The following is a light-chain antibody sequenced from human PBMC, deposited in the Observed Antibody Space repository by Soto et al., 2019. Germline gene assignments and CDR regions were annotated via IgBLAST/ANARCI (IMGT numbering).Light chain of an antibody. Sequence: EIVLTQSPGTLSLSPGERATLSCRASQSVTSTYLAWYQQKPGQPPRLLIYGASNRATGIPDRFSGSGSGTDFTLTISRLEPEDFTVYYCQQRNVWPPITFGQGTRLEI. CDR1: QSVTSTY. J-gene: IGKJ5*01. CDR2: GAS. V-gene: IGKV3D-20*02. CDR3: QQRNVWPPIT.